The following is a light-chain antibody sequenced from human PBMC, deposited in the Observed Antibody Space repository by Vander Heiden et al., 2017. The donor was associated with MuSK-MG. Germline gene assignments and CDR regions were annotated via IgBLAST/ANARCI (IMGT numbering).Light chain of an antibody. CDR3: MQDLQSHT. CDR2: VGS. CDR1: QSLLFGNGRDY. V-gene: IGKV2-28*01. Sequence: DIVMTQSPLSLSVTPGEPASISCRSSQSLLFGNGRDYLGWYLQKPGQSPQLLISVGSKRASGVPDRFSGSGSGTDFTLKSSRVEAEDLGVYYWMQDLQSHTFGQGTPMEIK. J-gene: IGKJ5*01.